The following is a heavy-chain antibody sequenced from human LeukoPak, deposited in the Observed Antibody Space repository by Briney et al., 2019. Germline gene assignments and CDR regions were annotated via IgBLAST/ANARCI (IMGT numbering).Heavy chain of an antibody. CDR2: IYPGDSDT. CDR3: ARHNPSYKYCSGGSCLMDV. CDR1: GYSFTSYW. D-gene: IGHD2-15*01. Sequence: GESLKISCKGSGYSFTSYWIGWVRQMPGKGLEWMGIIYPGDSDTRYSPSFQGQVTISAHKSISTAYLQWSSLKASDTAMYYCARHNPSYKYCSGGSCLMDVWGKGTTVTVSS. V-gene: IGHV5-51*01. J-gene: IGHJ6*03.